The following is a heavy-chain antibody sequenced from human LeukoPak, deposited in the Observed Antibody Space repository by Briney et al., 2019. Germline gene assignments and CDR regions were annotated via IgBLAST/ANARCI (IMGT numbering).Heavy chain of an antibody. CDR3: ATMLHPPRGIAAAGTFGGFDP. V-gene: IGHV1-46*01. CDR2: INPSGGST. D-gene: IGHD6-13*01. CDR1: GYTFTSYY. J-gene: IGHJ5*02. Sequence: GASVKVSCKASGYTFTSYYMHWMRQAPGQGLEWMGIINPSGGSTSYAQKFQGRVTMTRDTSTSTVYMELSSLRSEDTAVYYCATMLHPPRGIAAAGTFGGFDPWGQGTLVTVSS.